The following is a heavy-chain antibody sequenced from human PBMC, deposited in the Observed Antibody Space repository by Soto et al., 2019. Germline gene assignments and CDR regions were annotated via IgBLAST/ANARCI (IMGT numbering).Heavy chain of an antibody. V-gene: IGHV3-30-3*01. Sequence: PGGSLRLSCAASGFTFSSYALHWVRQAPGKGLEWVAVISFDGNRKFYADSVRGRFTISRDNSNNTLFLQMKSLRAEDTALYYCARAWAKYDVLTGYSESFHFYAMDVWGQGTTVTVSS. J-gene: IGHJ6*02. CDR3: ARAWAKYDVLTGYSESFHFYAMDV. D-gene: IGHD3-9*01. CDR2: ISFDGNRK. CDR1: GFTFSSYA.